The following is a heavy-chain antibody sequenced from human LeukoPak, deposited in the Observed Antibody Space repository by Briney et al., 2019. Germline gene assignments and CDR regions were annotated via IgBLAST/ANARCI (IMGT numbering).Heavy chain of an antibody. CDR1: GFTFSSYG. D-gene: IGHD4-17*01. V-gene: IGHV3-30*18. CDR2: ISYDGSNK. J-gene: IGHJ6*02. CDR3: AKGCDGDYACIYYYYGMDV. Sequence: PGRSLRLSCAASGFTFSSYGMHWVRQAPGKGLEWVAVISYDGSNKYYAGSVKGRFTISRDNSKNTLYLQMNSLRAEDTAVYYCAKGCDGDYACIYYYYGMDVWGQGTTVTVSS.